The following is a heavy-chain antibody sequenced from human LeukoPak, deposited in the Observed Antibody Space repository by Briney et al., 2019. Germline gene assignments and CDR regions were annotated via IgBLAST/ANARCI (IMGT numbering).Heavy chain of an antibody. CDR1: GGSISSYY. J-gene: IGHJ6*02. CDR3: ARLPGYAYGMDV. V-gene: IGHV4-59*08. CDR2: IYYSGST. D-gene: IGHD2-15*01. Sequence: SETLSLTCTVSGGSISSYYWSWIRQPPGKGLEWIGYIYYSGSTNYNPSLKSRVTISVDTSKNQFSLKLSSVTAAHTAVYYCARLPGYAYGMDVWGQGTTVTVSS.